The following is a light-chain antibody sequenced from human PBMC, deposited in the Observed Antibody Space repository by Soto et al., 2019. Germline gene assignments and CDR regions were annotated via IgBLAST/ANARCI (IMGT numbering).Light chain of an antibody. CDR2: WAS. Sequence: DMVMTQSPDSLAVSLGERATINCKSSQSVLYSSNNKNYLAWYQQKPGQPPKLLIYWASTRESGVPDRFSGSGSGTDFTLTISSLQAEDVAVYYCQQYYSTPVTFGPGTKVDI. CDR1: QSVLYSSNNKNY. CDR3: QQYYSTPVT. V-gene: IGKV4-1*01. J-gene: IGKJ3*01.